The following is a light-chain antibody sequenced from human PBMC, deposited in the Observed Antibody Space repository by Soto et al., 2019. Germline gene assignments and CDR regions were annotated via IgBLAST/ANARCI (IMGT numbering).Light chain of an antibody. V-gene: IGKV3-15*01. Sequence: EIVMTQSPATLSVSPGERATLSCRASQSVGSNLAWYQQKPGQAPRLLIYGASPRATVIPARFSGSGSGTEFTLTISSLQSEDFAVYYCQQYENWHRTFGQGTKLDIK. CDR3: QQYENWHRT. CDR1: QSVGSN. CDR2: GAS. J-gene: IGKJ1*01.